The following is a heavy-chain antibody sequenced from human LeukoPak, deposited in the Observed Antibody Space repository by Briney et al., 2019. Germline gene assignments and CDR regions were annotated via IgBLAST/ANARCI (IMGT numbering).Heavy chain of an antibody. CDR1: GYTFTDNY. J-gene: IGHJ3*01. D-gene: IGHD3-22*01. Sequence: ASVKVSCKASGYTFTDNYIHWVRQAPGQGLEWMGRVNPDSGGINYAQKFQGWVTMTRDTSINTAFVELRRLRSDDTATYYCARAQNYHDRSGYSDDTFDVWGHGTMITVSS. CDR3: ARAQNYHDRSGYSDDTFDV. V-gene: IGHV1-2*04. CDR2: VNPDSGGI.